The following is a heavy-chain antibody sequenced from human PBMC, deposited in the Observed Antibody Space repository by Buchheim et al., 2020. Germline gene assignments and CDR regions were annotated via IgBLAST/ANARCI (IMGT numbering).Heavy chain of an antibody. CDR2: ISRSSTYI. CDR3: ARDDLEGAAIGTIFDF. J-gene: IGHJ4*02. D-gene: IGHD6-13*01. Sequence: QVHLVESGGGLVKPGGSLRLSCAVSGFTFSDYYMTWIRQAPGKGLEWVSTISRSSTYIQYADSVKGRFTISRDNAKNSLSLQMNSLRGEDTAVYYCARDDLEGAAIGTIFDFWGQGTL. CDR1: GFTFSDYY. V-gene: IGHV3-11*06.